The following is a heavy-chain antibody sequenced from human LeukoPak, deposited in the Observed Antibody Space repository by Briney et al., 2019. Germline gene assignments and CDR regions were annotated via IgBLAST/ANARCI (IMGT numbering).Heavy chain of an antibody. CDR1: GVSFSGYY. CDR3: ARVGSSSWINWFDP. Sequence: PSENLSLTCAVYGVSFSGYYWSWIRQPPGKGLEWIGEINHSGSTNYNPSLKSRVTISVDTSKNQFSLKLSSVTAADTAVYYCARVGSSSWINWFDPWGQGTLVTVSS. D-gene: IGHD6-13*01. V-gene: IGHV4-34*01. CDR2: INHSGST. J-gene: IGHJ5*02.